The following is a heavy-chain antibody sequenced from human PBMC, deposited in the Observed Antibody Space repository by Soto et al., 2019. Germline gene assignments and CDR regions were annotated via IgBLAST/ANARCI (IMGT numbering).Heavy chain of an antibody. CDR2: ISDTTSTI. CDR3: VRGLGYNWFDP. V-gene: IGHV3-48*02. J-gene: IGHJ5*02. Sequence: GGSLRLSCATSGFTFSNYNMNWVRQAPGKGLEWVSFISDTTSTIHYAASVRGRFTISRDNAKNSLYLEMNSLKDEDTAVYYCVRGLGYNWFDPWGQGTLVTVSS. CDR1: GFTFSNYN.